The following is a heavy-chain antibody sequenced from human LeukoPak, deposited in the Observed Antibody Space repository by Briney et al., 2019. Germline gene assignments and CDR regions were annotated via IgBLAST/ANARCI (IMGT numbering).Heavy chain of an antibody. V-gene: IGHV3-23*01. CDR2: ISGNGGST. Sequence: GGSLRLSCAASGFTFSSYAMSWVRQAPGKGLEWVSAISGNGGSTYYADSVKGRFTISRDNSKNTLYLRMNSLRAEDTAVYYCAQLHIVVVPAASRRPACDYWGQGTLVTVSS. CDR3: AQLHIVVVPAASRRPACDY. CDR1: GFTFSSYA. D-gene: IGHD2-2*01. J-gene: IGHJ4*02.